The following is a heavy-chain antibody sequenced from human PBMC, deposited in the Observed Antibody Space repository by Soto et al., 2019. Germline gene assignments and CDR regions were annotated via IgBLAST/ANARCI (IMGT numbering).Heavy chain of an antibody. Sequence: ASVKVSCKASGGTFSSYAISWVRQAPGQGLEWMGGIIPIFGTANYAQKFQGRVTITADESTSTAYMELSSLRSEDTAVYYCAREITIFGVVIPSWFDPWGQGTLVTVSS. V-gene: IGHV1-69*13. CDR3: AREITIFGVVIPSWFDP. CDR2: IIPIFGTA. J-gene: IGHJ5*02. CDR1: GGTFSSYA. D-gene: IGHD3-3*01.